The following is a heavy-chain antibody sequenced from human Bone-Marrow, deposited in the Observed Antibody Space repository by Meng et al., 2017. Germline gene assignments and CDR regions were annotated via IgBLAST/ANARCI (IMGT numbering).Heavy chain of an antibody. J-gene: IGHJ4*02. D-gene: IGHD6-13*01. Sequence: QVQLVQSGAEVKKPGASLKVSCQASGYTFTGYDMHWVRQAPGQGLEWMGWINPNSGGTNYAQKFQGWVTMTRDTSISTAYMELSRLRSDDTAVYYCAGRGIIAAAANFDYWGQGTLVTVSS. V-gene: IGHV1-2*04. CDR3: AGRGIIAAAANFDY. CDR1: GYTFTGYD. CDR2: INPNSGGT.